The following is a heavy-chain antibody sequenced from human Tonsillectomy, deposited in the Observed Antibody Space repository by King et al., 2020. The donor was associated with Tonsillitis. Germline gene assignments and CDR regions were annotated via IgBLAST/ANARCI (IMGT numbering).Heavy chain of an antibody. CDR2: IIPIIGIG. D-gene: IGHD3-22*01. V-gene: IGHV1-69*09. J-gene: IGHJ4*02. CDR1: GGTFSSHA. Sequence: QLVQSGAEVKKPGSSVKVSCKASGGTFSSHAIAWVRQAPGQGLEWMGRIIPIIGIGNYAQKFQGRVTMTADKSRGTAYMELGSLRSEDTAVYYCARGLYDSSGFTLGYWGQGTLVTVSS. CDR3: ARGLYDSSGFTLGY.